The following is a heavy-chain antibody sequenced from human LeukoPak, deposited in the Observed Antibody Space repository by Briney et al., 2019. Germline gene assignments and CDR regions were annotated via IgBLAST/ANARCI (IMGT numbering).Heavy chain of an antibody. CDR3: ARGRYYYGTGTFSRLVYWFDP. CDR2: INHSGST. D-gene: IGHD3-10*01. V-gene: IGHV4-34*01. J-gene: IGHJ5*02. CDR1: GGSFSGYY. Sequence: SETLSLTCAVYGGSFSGYYWSWIRQPPGKGLEWIGEINHSGSTNYNPSLKSRVTVSVDTSTNQSSLKLSTVSAADTAVYYCARGRYYYGTGTFSRLVYWFDPWGQGTLVTVSS.